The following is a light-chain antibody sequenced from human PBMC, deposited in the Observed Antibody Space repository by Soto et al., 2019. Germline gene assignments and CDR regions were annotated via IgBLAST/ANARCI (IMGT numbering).Light chain of an antibody. Sequence: EIVMTHSPATLSVSPGGGVILSSSAGQSVSSSLAWYQQKPGKAPRLLIYGASTRATGIPDRFSDSGSGTDFTLTITKLEPEDFGMYYCRQYGNSPWMYTFGRGTKVDIK. V-gene: IGKV3-20*01. CDR1: QSVSSS. J-gene: IGKJ2*01. CDR3: RQYGNSPWMYT. CDR2: GAS.